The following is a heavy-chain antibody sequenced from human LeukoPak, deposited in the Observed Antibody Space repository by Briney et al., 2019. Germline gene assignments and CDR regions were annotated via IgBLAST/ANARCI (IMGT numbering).Heavy chain of an antibody. V-gene: IGHV3-23*01. Sequence: PGGSLRLSCAASGFTFSSYAMSWVRQAPGKGLEWVSAISGSGGSTYYADSVKGRFTISRDNSKNTLYLQMNSLRAEDTAVYYCAIDRLVLDSGDADDYWGQGTLVTVSS. D-gene: IGHD3-10*01. CDR1: GFTFSSYA. J-gene: IGHJ4*02. CDR3: AIDRLVLDSGDADDY. CDR2: ISGSGGST.